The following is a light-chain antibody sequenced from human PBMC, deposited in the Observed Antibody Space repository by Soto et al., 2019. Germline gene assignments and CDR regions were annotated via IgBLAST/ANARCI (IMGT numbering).Light chain of an antibody. V-gene: IGKV3-20*01. CDR1: QSVNNNY. CDR3: QQYGSSQYT. Sequence: EIVLTQSPGTLSLSPGERATLSCRASQSVNNNYLAWYQQKPGQAPRLLIYGASSRATGIPDRFSGSGSGTDFPLTISRLEAEEFAVYYCQQYGSSQYTFGQGTKLEIK. CDR2: GAS. J-gene: IGKJ2*01.